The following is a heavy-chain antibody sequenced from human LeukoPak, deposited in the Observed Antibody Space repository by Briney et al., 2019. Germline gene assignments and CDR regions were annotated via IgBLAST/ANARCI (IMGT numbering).Heavy chain of an antibody. J-gene: IGHJ4*02. CDR1: GFTFSDYS. D-gene: IGHD5-24*01. CDR2: ISSRSTYI. V-gene: IGHV3-21*01. CDR3: AREGDGYNSPIDY. Sequence: GGSLRLSCAASGFTFSDYSMSWVRQAPGKGLEWVSSISSRSTYIYYADSVKRRFTISRDNAKNSLFLQMNSLRAEDTAVYYCAREGDGYNSPIDYWGQGTLVTVSS.